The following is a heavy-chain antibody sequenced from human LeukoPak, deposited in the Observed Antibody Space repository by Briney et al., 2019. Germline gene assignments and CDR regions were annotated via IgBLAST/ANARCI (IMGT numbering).Heavy chain of an antibody. CDR3: AREIPSIAARGKSRSGPPDY. D-gene: IGHD6-6*01. J-gene: IGHJ4*02. V-gene: IGHV3-72*01. Sequence: GGSLRLSCATSGFTLSDYYMNWVRQAPGKGLEWVGRTRNKANSYITDYAASVKGRFTISRDDSKKSLYLQMNSLKTEDTAVYYCAREIPSIAARGKSRSGPPDYWGQGTLVTVSS. CDR2: TRNKANSYIT. CDR1: GFTLSDYY.